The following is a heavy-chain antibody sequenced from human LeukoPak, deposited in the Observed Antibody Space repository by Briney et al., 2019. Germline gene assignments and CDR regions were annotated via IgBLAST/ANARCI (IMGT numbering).Heavy chain of an antibody. CDR2: IYYSGST. CDR1: GVSISSGGYY. Sequence: SETLSLTCTVSGVSISSGGYYWSWIRQHPGKGLEWIGYIYYSGSTYYNPSLKSRVTISVDTSKNQFSLKLSSVTAADTAVYYCARDPSNDYVWGSYRSWGQGTLVTVSS. D-gene: IGHD3-16*02. CDR3: ARDPSNDYVWGSYRS. V-gene: IGHV4-31*03. J-gene: IGHJ5*02.